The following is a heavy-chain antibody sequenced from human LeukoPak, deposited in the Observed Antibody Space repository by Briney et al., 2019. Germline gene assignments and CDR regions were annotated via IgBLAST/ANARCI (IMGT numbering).Heavy chain of an antibody. CDR2: IYHSGST. CDR3: ARVGGSYGPFDY. CDR1: GYSISSGYY. D-gene: IGHD1-26*01. V-gene: IGHV4-38-2*01. Sequence: SETLSLTCAVSGYSISSGYYWGWIRQPPGKGLEWIGNIYHSGSTYYNPSLQSRVTISVDTSKNQFSLKLSSVTAADTAVYYCARVGGSYGPFDYWGQGTLVTVSS. J-gene: IGHJ4*02.